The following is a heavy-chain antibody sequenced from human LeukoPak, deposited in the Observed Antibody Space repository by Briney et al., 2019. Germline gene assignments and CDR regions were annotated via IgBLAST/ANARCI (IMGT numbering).Heavy chain of an antibody. Sequence: SETLSLTCTVSGGSISSYYWSWIRQPPGKGLKWIGYIYYSGSTNYNPSLKSRVTISVDTSKNQFSLKLSSVTAADTAVYYCASITMVRGVMYWFDPWGQGTLVTVSS. CDR2: IYYSGST. V-gene: IGHV4-59*01. D-gene: IGHD3-10*01. CDR3: ASITMVRGVMYWFDP. CDR1: GGSISSYY. J-gene: IGHJ5*02.